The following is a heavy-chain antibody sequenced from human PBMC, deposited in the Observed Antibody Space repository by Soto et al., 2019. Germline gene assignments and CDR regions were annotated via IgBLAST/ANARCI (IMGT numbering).Heavy chain of an antibody. V-gene: IGHV1-18*01. CDR3: ARDCITIFGVVPFGMDV. CDR2: ISGYNGNT. Sequence: QVQLVQSGTEVKKPGASVKVSCKASGYTFTSYGVSWVRQAPGQGLEWMGWISGYNGNTNYAQKLQGRVTMTTDTSTSTAYMELRSLRYDDTAVYYCARDCITIFGVVPFGMDVWGQGTTVTVSS. CDR1: GYTFTSYG. D-gene: IGHD3-3*01. J-gene: IGHJ6*02.